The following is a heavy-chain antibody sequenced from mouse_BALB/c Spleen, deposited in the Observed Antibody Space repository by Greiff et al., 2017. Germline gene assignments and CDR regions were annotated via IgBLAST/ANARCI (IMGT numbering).Heavy chain of an antibody. CDR2: ISYSGST. CDR1: GDSITSGY. Sequence: EVMLVESGPSLVKPSQTLSLTCSVTGDSITSGYWNWIRKFPGNKLEYMGYISYSGSTYYNPSLKSRISITRDTSKNQYYLQLNSVTTEDTATYYCARWGLITTVVATYYWYFDVWGAGTTVTVSS. D-gene: IGHD1-1*01. CDR3: ARWGLITTVVATYYWYFDV. J-gene: IGHJ1*01. V-gene: IGHV3-8*02.